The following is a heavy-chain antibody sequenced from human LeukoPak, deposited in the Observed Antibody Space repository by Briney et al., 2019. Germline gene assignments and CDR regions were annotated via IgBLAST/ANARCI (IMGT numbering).Heavy chain of an antibody. V-gene: IGHV4-4*09. CDR2: IYTSGST. CDR3: ASTLYSSSWYFAFDI. CDR1: GGSISSYY. J-gene: IGHJ3*02. D-gene: IGHD6-13*01. Sequence: PSETLSLTCTVSGGSISSYYWSWIRQPPGKGLEWIGYIYTSGSTNYNPSLKSRVTISVDTSKNQFSLKLSSVTAADTAVYYCASTLYSSSWYFAFDIWGQGTMVTVSS.